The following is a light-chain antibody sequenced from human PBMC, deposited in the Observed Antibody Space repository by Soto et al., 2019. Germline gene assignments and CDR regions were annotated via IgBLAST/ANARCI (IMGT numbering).Light chain of an antibody. CDR2: DVS. CDR3: QRYDDHPIT. V-gene: IGKV1-33*01. Sequence: EIQMTHYPSSLSVSVGDSVTIACQASHDITNYLNWYQQKPGKAPNXLIYDVSKLETGVPSRFSGIGSGTDLTFTIRSRQPEHIDTYVGQRYDDHPITFGQGTRLEIK. J-gene: IGKJ5*01. CDR1: HDITNY.